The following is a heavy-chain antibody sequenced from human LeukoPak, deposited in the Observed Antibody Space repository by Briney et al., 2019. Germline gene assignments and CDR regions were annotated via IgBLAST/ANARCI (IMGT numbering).Heavy chain of an antibody. CDR3: ARRGDYVGLDY. CDR1: GGSINTYY. D-gene: IGHD4-17*01. CDR2: IYYSGNT. J-gene: IGHJ4*02. Sequence: SETLSLTCTVSGGSINTYYGSWIRQAPGKGLEWIGHIYYSGNTNYNPSLNSRVTISVDKSKNQFSLRLSSVTAADTAVYYCARRGDYVGLDYWGQGILVTVSS. V-gene: IGHV4-59*08.